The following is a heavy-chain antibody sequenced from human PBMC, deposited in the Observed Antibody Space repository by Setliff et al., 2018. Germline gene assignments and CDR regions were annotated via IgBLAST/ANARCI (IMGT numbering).Heavy chain of an antibody. V-gene: IGHV1-18*01. CDR1: GHTFITFG. J-gene: IGHJ4*02. Sequence: GASVKVSCKASGHTFITFGISWVRQAPGQGLEWMGWISAYSDDTKYXXKFQGRVTMTMDTSTGTAYMELRSLGSDDTAVYICAYDSSGYYPGYWGQGTPVTVSS. CDR2: ISAYSDDT. CDR3: AYDSSGYYPGY. D-gene: IGHD3-22*01.